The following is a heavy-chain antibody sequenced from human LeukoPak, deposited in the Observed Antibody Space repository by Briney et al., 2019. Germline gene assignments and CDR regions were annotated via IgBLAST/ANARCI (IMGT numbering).Heavy chain of an antibody. CDR2: ISVSGVIT. CDR3: AKISGSSRRMYYFDY. D-gene: IGHD6-6*01. Sequence: PGESLRLSCAASGFTFSSYAMSWVRQAPGKGLEWVSGISVSGVITYYADSVKGRFTISRDNSKNTLYLQMNSLRAEDTAVYYCAKISGSSRRMYYFDYWGQGTLVTVSS. CDR1: GFTFSSYA. V-gene: IGHV3-23*01. J-gene: IGHJ4*02.